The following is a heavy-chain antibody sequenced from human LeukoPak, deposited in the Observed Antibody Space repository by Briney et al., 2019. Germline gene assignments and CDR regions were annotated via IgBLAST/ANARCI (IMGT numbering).Heavy chain of an antibody. CDR2: MNPNSGNT. Sequence: ASVKVSCKASGYTFTSYDINWVRQATGQGLEWMGWMNPNSGNTGYAQKFQGRVTITRNTSISTAYMELSSLRSEDTAVYSCARGSPSFYNSRVYYYDVFNIWGQGKMVPVSS. J-gene: IGHJ3*02. CDR1: GYTFTSYD. D-gene: IGHD3-22*01. CDR3: ARGSPSFYNSRVYYYDVFNI. V-gene: IGHV1-8*03.